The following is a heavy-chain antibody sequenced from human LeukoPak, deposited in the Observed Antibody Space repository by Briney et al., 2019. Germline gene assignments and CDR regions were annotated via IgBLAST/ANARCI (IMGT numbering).Heavy chain of an antibody. J-gene: IGHJ5*02. CDR2: IIPIFGTA. CDR1: GGTFSSYA. Sequence: SVKVSCKASGGTFSSYAISWVRQAPGQGLEWMGGIIPIFGTANYAQKFQGRVTITADESTSTAYMELSSLRSEDTAVYYCARGPYSNGWYAWFDPWGQGTLVTVAS. V-gene: IGHV1-69*13. D-gene: IGHD6-19*01. CDR3: ARGPYSNGWYAWFDP.